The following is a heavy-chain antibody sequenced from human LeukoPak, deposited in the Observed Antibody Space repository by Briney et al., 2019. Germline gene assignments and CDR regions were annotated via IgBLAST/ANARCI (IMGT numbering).Heavy chain of an antibody. CDR2: ISSGATTI. V-gene: IGHV3-48*04. CDR1: GFTFSNYA. CDR3: ARKTGPIDC. Sequence: GGSLRLSCAASGFTFSNYAMNWVRQAPGKGLEWISFISSGATTISYADSVKGRFTISRDNAKNSLYLQMNSLRAEDTAVYYCARKTGPIDCWGQGTLVTVSS. J-gene: IGHJ4*02.